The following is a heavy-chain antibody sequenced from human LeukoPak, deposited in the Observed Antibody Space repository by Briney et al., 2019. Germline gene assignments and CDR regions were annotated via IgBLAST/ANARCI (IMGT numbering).Heavy chain of an antibody. CDR1: GIIFSGYG. CDR3: AKVGSGWYGVDY. CDR2: IRYDGTNK. V-gene: IGHV3-30*02. Sequence: PGGSLRLSCEVSGIIFSGYGIHWVRQAPGKGLEWVAFIRYDGTNKYYADSVKGRFTISRDNSNNTLYLQMNSPRVEDTAVYYCAKVGSGWYGVDYWGQGTLVTVSS. D-gene: IGHD6-19*01. J-gene: IGHJ4*02.